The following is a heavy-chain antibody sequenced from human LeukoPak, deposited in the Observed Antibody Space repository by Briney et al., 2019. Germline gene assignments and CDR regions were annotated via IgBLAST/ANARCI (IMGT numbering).Heavy chain of an antibody. CDR2: IIPIFGTA. CDR3: ATTYSSSWYRNNWFDP. D-gene: IGHD6-13*01. Sequence: SVKVSCKASGGTFSSYAISWVRQAPGQGLEWMGGIIPIFGTANYAQKFQGRVTITTDESTGTVYMELSSLRSEDTAVYYCATTYSSSWYRNNWFDPWGQGTLVTVSS. J-gene: IGHJ5*02. CDR1: GGTFSSYA. V-gene: IGHV1-69*05.